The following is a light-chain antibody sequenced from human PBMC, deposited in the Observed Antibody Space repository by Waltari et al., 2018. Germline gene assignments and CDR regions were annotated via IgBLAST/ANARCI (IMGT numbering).Light chain of an antibody. J-gene: IGKJ1*01. CDR3: QKYVNLPAT. V-gene: IGKV3-20*01. CDR1: QSVGRY. Sequence: EIVLTQSPGTLSLSPGERATLSSRASQSVGRYLAWYQQKPGQAPRLLIYDASTRATGIPDRFSGSGSGTDFSLTISRLESEDFAVYYCQKYVNLPATFGQGTKVEIK. CDR2: DAS.